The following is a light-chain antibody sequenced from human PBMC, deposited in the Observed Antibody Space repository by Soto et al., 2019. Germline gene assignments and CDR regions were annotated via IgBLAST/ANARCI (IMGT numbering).Light chain of an antibody. J-gene: IGLJ1*01. CDR1: SSDVGGYNY. CDR2: EVS. V-gene: IGLV2-14*01. CDR3: SSYTSSSTKV. Sequence: QSALTQPASVSGSPGQSITISCTGTSSDVGGYNYVSWYQQHPGKAPKLMIYEVSNRPSGVSNRFSGSKSGNTASLTISGLQAEDEADDYCSSYTSSSTKVFGTGTKLTVL.